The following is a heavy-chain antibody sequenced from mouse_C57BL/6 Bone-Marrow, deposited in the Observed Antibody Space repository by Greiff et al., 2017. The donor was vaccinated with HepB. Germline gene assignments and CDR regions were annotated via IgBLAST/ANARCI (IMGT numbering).Heavy chain of an antibody. V-gene: IGHV2-5*01. CDR3: AKKGGLDYAMDY. D-gene: IGHD3-3*01. CDR1: GFSLTSYG. Sequence: QVQLQQSGPGLVQPSQSLSITCTVSGFSLTSYGVHWVRQSPGKGLEWLGVIWRGGSTDYNAAFMSRLSITKDNSKSQVFFKMNSLQADDTAIYYSAKKGGLDYAMDYWGQGTSVTVSS. J-gene: IGHJ4*01. CDR2: IWRGGST.